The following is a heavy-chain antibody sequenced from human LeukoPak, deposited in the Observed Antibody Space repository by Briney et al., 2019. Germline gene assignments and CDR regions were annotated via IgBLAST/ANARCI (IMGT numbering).Heavy chain of an antibody. CDR2: IRSKAYGGTT. CDR3: TRGAGVI. D-gene: IGHD3-3*01. CDR1: GFTFGDYA. Sequence: PGGSLRLSCTASGFTFGDYAMSWVRQAPGRGLEWVGFIRSKAYGGTTEYAASVKGRFTISRDDSKSIAYLQMNSLKTEDTAVYYCTRGAGVIWGQGTMVTVSS. J-gene: IGHJ3*02. V-gene: IGHV3-49*04.